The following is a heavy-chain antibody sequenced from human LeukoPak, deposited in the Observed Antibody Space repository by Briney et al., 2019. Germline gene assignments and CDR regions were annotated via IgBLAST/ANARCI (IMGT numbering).Heavy chain of an antibody. J-gene: IGHJ4*02. CDR3: XXXXXXXGWPRXWYXEF. D-gene: IGHD6-19*01. CDR1: GYTFTGYY. Sequence: ASVKVSCKPSGYTFTGYYLHWVRQAPGQGLEWMGWINPNTGATIYAEKFQGRVTMTRDTSIDTAYMEMRMMRSDDTAVYYCXXXXXXXGWPRXWYXEFWGQXTLITVSS. CDR2: INPNTGAT. V-gene: IGHV1-2*02.